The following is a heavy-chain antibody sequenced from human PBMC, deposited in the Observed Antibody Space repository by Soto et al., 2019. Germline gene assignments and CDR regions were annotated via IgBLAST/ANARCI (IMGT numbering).Heavy chain of an antibody. CDR3: ARHFGRITMIVAVNGAFDI. V-gene: IGHV4-39*01. CDR1: GGSISSSSYY. J-gene: IGHJ3*02. Sequence: PSETLSLTCTVSGGSISSSSYYWGWIRQPPGKGLEWIGSIYYSGSTYYNPSLKSRVTISVDTPKHQFSLKLSSVTAADTAVYYCARHFGRITMIVAVNGAFDIWGQGTMVTVSS. CDR2: IYYSGST. D-gene: IGHD3-22*01.